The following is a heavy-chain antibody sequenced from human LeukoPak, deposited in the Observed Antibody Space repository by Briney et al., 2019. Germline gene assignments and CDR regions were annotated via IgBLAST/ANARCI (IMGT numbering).Heavy chain of an antibody. V-gene: IGHV4-59*01. D-gene: IGHD6-19*01. CDR2: IYYSGST. Sequence: SETLSLTCTVSGGSISSYYWSWIRQPPGKGLEWIGYIYYSGSTNYNPSLKSRVTISVDTSKNQFSLKLSSVTAADTAVYYCARRGARLAVAGGNWFDPWGQGTLVTVSS. CDR1: GGSISSYY. CDR3: ARRGARLAVAGGNWFDP. J-gene: IGHJ5*02.